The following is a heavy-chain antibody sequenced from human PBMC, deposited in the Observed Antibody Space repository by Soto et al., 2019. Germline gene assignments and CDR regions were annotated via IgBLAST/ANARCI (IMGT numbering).Heavy chain of an antibody. CDR1: GYDFTSYW. J-gene: IGHJ3*02. Sequence: PGESLKISCKASGYDFTSYWIGWVRQKPGKGLEWMAMIYPGGSDTRDSPSFQGQVTISADKSTSTAYLQWSNLKASDTAMYYCARRRSSTAFDIWGQGTMVTVSS. CDR3: ARRRSSTAFDI. V-gene: IGHV5-51*01. D-gene: IGHD2-2*01. CDR2: IYPGGSDT.